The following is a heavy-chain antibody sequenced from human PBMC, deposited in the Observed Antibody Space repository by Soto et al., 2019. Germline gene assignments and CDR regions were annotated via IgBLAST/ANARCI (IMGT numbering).Heavy chain of an antibody. CDR3: AKKVNSGSGSQFLDY. V-gene: IGHV3-23*01. D-gene: IGHD3-10*01. J-gene: IGHJ4*02. CDR1: GFTFSSYS. CDR2: FRSGGDDDTT. Sequence: PGGSLRLSCAASGFTFSSYSMSWVRQAPGKGLEWVSGFRSGGDDDTTYYADSVRGRFTISRDNSKNTLFLQMNSLRAEDTAIYYCAKKVNSGSGSQFLDYWGQGTMVTVYS.